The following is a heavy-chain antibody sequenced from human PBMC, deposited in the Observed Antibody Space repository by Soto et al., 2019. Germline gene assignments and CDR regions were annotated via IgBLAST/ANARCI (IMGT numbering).Heavy chain of an antibody. Sequence: PGESLKISCQGAGYNFATSWIAWVRQMPGKGLEWMGIIYPGDSEARYSPSFQGHVTFSADKSISTAYLQWDRLKASDTAMYFCASHGDNWECPYDLESWGQGTLVTVSS. V-gene: IGHV5-51*01. CDR1: GYNFATSW. D-gene: IGHD1-26*01. CDR2: IYPGDSEA. CDR3: ASHGDNWECPYDLES. J-gene: IGHJ4*02.